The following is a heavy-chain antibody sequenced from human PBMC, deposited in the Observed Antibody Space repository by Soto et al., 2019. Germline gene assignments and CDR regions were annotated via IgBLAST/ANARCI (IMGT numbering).Heavy chain of an antibody. J-gene: IGHJ4*02. CDR3: ATTPPNPSGSYHDY. CDR2: IIPIFGTA. D-gene: IGHD1-26*01. Sequence: QVQLGQSGAEVKKPGSSVKVSCKASGGTLSSYAISWVRQAPGQGLEWMGGIIPIFGTANYAQKFQGRVTITADESTSTAYMELSSLRSEDTAVYYCATTPPNPSGSYHDYWGQGTLVTVSS. CDR1: GGTLSSYA. V-gene: IGHV1-69*01.